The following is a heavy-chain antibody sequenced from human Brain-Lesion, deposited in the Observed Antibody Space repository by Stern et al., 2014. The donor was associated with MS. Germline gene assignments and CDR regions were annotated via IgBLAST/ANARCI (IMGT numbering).Heavy chain of an antibody. CDR1: GFTFTNYG. CDR3: ANSLGTYSRCGGDCYSRADY. V-gene: IGHV3-30*18. CDR2: ISYDGSDK. Sequence: VQLVESGGGVVQPGRSLRLSCADYGFTFTNYGMHWVRQAPGKGLEWVAVISYDGSDKYYADSVKGRFTISRDNSKNTLYLQMNSLRGEDTAMYYCANSLGTYSRCGGDCYSRADYWGQGTLVTVFS. J-gene: IGHJ4*02. D-gene: IGHD2-21*02.